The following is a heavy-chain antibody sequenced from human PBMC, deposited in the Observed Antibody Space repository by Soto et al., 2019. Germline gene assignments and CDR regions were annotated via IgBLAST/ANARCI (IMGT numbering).Heavy chain of an antibody. CDR1: GFTFSSYG. CDR2: ISYDGSNK. Sequence: GGSLRLSCAASGFTFSSYGMHWVRQAPGKGLEWVAVISYDGSNKYYADSVKGRFTISRDNSKNTLYLQMNSLRAEDTAVYYCAKDHLDYGDYSLNYYGMDVWGQGTTVTVSS. D-gene: IGHD4-17*01. V-gene: IGHV3-30*18. J-gene: IGHJ6*02. CDR3: AKDHLDYGDYSLNYYGMDV.